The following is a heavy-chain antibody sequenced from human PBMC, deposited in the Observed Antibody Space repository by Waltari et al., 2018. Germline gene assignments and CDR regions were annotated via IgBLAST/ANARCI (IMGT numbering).Heavy chain of an antibody. Sequence: EVQVLESGGGLVQPGGSLRLSCTGSGFTFSNYAMIWVRQGPGKGLEGVSVIRGIYDDIYYADAVRGRFTISRDNSNNTVYLQMNSLRVEDTAKYYCVKDQVATRLYYYYAMDVWGQGTTVTVSS. CDR1: GFTFSNYA. CDR2: IRGIYDDI. J-gene: IGHJ6*02. V-gene: IGHV3-23*01. CDR3: VKDQVATRLYYYYAMDV. D-gene: IGHD5-12*01.